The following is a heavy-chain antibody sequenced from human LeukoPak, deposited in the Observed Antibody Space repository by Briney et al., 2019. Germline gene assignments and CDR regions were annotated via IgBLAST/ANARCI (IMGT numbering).Heavy chain of an antibody. Sequence: GGSLRLSCAASGFTFSSYWMSWVRQAPGKGLEWVANIKQDGSEKYYVDSVKGRFTISRDNAKNSLYLQMNSLRAEDTAVYYCAREGATTVDYYFDYWGQGTLVTVSS. CDR2: IKQDGSEK. CDR1: GFTFSSYW. CDR3: AREGATTVDYYFDY. J-gene: IGHJ4*02. D-gene: IGHD1-26*01. V-gene: IGHV3-7*01.